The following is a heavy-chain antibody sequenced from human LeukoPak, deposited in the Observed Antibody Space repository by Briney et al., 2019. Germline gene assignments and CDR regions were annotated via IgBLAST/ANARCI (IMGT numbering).Heavy chain of an antibody. D-gene: IGHD2-15*01. J-gene: IGHJ5*02. CDR3: ARGTVRYCSGGRCQGWFDP. CDR1: GGSISSSGYY. Sequence: AETLSLTGTVFGGSISSSGYYWGWIRQPPGKGLEWIGSIYYSGSTYYNPSLKSRVTISVDTSKNQFSLRLSSVTAADTAVYYCARGTVRYCSGGRCQGWFDPWGQGTLVTVSS. V-gene: IGHV4-39*07. CDR2: IYYSGST.